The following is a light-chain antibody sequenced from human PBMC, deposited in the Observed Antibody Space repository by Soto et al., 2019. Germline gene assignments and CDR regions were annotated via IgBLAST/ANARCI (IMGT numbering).Light chain of an antibody. Sequence: QSVLTQPASVSLSPGQSITISCTGTSSDVGGYNYVSWYQQHPGKAPKLMIYDVSNRPSGVSNRFSGSKSGNTASLTISGLQAEDEADYYCNSYTSSSTHVFGAGTKVT. CDR2: DVS. CDR3: NSYTSSSTHV. CDR1: SSDVGGYNY. J-gene: IGLJ1*01. V-gene: IGLV2-14*01.